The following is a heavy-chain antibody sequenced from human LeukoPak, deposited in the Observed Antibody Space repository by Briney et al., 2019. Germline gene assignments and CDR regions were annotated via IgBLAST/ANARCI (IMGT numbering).Heavy chain of an antibody. Sequence: ASVKVSCKASGYTFTSYGISWVRQAPGQGLEWMGWISAYNGNTNYAQKLQGRVTMTTDTSTSTAYMELRSLRSDDTAVYYCARELISSSWLRYYYYGMDVWGQGTTVTVSS. CDR3: ARELISSSWLRYYYYGMDV. CDR1: GYTFTSYG. CDR2: ISAYNGNT. J-gene: IGHJ6*02. D-gene: IGHD6-13*01. V-gene: IGHV1-18*01.